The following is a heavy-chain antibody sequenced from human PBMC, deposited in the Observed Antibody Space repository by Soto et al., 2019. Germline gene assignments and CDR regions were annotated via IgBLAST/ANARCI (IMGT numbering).Heavy chain of an antibody. D-gene: IGHD2-21*02. Sequence: ASVKVSCKASGYTFTGYYMHWVRQAPGQGLEWMGWINPNSGGTNYAQKFQGWVTMTRDTSISTAYMELGRLRSDDTAVYYCAREYCGGDCYSREGFYSRGFYYYYGMDVWGQGTTVTVSS. CDR1: GYTFTGYY. V-gene: IGHV1-2*04. J-gene: IGHJ6*02. CDR3: AREYCGGDCYSREGFYSRGFYYYYGMDV. CDR2: INPNSGGT.